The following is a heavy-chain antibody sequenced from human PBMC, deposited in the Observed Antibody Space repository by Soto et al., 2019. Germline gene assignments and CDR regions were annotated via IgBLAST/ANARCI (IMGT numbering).Heavy chain of an antibody. D-gene: IGHD3-16*02. V-gene: IGHV4-31*03. Sequence: QVQLQESGPGLVKPSQTLSLTCTVSGGSISSGGYYWSWIRQHPGKGLEWIGYISYSGSTYYNPALKSRVTISVDTYKNVSSLKLSSVTAADSAVYYCARTPMIAVGGVIGEWVFLAHWGRGTLVTVPS. CDR3: ARTPMIAVGGVIGEWVFLAH. CDR1: GGSISSGGYY. J-gene: IGHJ4*02. CDR2: ISYSGST.